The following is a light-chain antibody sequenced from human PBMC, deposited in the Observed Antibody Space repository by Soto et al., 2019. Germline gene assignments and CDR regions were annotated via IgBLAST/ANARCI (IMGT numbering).Light chain of an antibody. CDR2: AAS. V-gene: IGKV1-12*01. J-gene: IGKJ1*01. CDR1: QSISVA. Sequence: DIQMTQTPSTLSASVGDRVAITCRASQSISVAVAWYQQKPGKAPKLLIYAASSLQSGVPSRFSGSGSGTDFTLTISSLQPEDFATYYCQQANSFPRTFGQGTKVEIK. CDR3: QQANSFPRT.